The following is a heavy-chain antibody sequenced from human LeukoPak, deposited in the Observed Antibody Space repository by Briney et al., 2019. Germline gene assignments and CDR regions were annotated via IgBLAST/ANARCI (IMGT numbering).Heavy chain of an antibody. J-gene: IGHJ6*03. D-gene: IGHD6-19*01. V-gene: IGHV1-18*01. CDR2: ISAYNGNT. Sequence: RASVKVSCKASGYTFTSYDINWVRQAPGQGLEWMGWISAYNGNTNYAQKLQGRVTMTTDTSTSTAYMELRSLRSDDTAVYYCARDPIIAVLDYYYYYMDVWGKGTTVTVSS. CDR1: GYTFTSYD. CDR3: ARDPIIAVLDYYYYYMDV.